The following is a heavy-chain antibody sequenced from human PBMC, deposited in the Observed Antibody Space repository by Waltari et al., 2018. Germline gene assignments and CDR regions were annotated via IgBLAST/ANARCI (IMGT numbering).Heavy chain of an antibody. J-gene: IGHJ4*02. CDR1: GGSISSHY. Sequence: QVQLQESGPGLVKPSETLSLTCPVSGGSISSHYWSWIRQPPGKGLEWIGYIYYSGSTNYNPSLKSRVTISVDTSKNQFSLKLSSVTAADTAVYYCARGPFLEWLLYFDYWGQGTLVTVSS. V-gene: IGHV4-59*11. CDR2: IYYSGST. CDR3: ARGPFLEWLLYFDY. D-gene: IGHD3-3*02.